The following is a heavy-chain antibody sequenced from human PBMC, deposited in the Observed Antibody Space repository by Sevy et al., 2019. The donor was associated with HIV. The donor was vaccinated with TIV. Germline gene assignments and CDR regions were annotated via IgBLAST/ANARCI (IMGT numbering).Heavy chain of an antibody. D-gene: IGHD2-15*01. Sequence: ASVKVSCKVSGYTFGIYRITWVRQAPGQGLEWMGWISPHTGDTKFAENFQDRVTMSTDTSTATAYMELSSLRSDDTAVYYCARAFCTSGRCYSLAYWGQGTLVTVSS. CDR3: ARAFCTSGRCYSLAY. CDR1: GYTFGIYR. J-gene: IGHJ4*02. CDR2: ISPHTGDT. V-gene: IGHV1-18*01.